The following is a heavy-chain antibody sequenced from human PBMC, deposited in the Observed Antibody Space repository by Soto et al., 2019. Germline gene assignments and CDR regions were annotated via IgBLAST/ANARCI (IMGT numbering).Heavy chain of an antibody. D-gene: IGHD4-4*01. CDR2: INAGNGNT. Sequence: QVQVVQSGAEVKKPGASVKVSCKASEYTFTSYVIHWVRQAPGQSLEWMGWINAGNGNTKYSQKFPGRVTITRDTSASTAYMELSSLRSEDTAVYYCARELQGLYYFDYWGQGTLVTVSS. CDR3: ARELQGLYYFDY. V-gene: IGHV1-3*01. CDR1: EYTFTSYV. J-gene: IGHJ4*02.